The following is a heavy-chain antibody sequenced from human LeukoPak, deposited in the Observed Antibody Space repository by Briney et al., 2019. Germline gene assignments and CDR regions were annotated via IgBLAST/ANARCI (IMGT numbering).Heavy chain of an antibody. Sequence: GESLKISWKGSGYSFTSYWSGWVRQMPGKGLEWTRNIDPGDSDTRSSPSFQGDATIPAAKSITPGYRQWTTRKASEPAMYSCARFGEFSFVYWGQGTLVTVSS. CDR1: GYSFTSYW. CDR3: ARFGEFSFVY. CDR2: IDPGDSDT. J-gene: IGHJ4*02. D-gene: IGHD3-10*01. V-gene: IGHV5-51*01.